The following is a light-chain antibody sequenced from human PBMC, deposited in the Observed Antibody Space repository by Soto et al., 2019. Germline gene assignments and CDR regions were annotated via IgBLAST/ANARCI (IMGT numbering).Light chain of an antibody. CDR3: MQSTLSPWT. J-gene: IGKJ1*01. CDR2: EVS. CDR1: QSLLHSDGKTF. Sequence: DIVMTQTPLSLSVTPGQPASISCKSSQSLLHSDGKTFLHWYLQKAGQSPQLLIYEVSKRFSGVPDSFSGSASDTDFTRKISRGEVEGVWVYYCMQSTLSPWTVGQETNLDIK. V-gene: IGKV2D-29*02.